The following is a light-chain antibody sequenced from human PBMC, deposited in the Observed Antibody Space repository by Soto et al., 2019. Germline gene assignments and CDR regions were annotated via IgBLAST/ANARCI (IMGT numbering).Light chain of an antibody. CDR3: SSYTSSSTHNYV. CDR1: MSDVGGYNY. CDR2: EVS. Sequence: QSPLTQPASVSGSPGQSITISCTGTMSDVGGYNYVSWYQQHPGKAPKLMIYEVSNRPSGVSNRFSGSKSGNTASLTISGLQAEEEADYYCSSYTSSSTHNYVFGTGTKVTVL. J-gene: IGLJ1*01. V-gene: IGLV2-14*01.